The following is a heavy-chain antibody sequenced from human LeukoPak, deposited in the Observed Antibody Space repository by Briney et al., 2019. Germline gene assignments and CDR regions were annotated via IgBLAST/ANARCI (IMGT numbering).Heavy chain of an antibody. V-gene: IGHV3-7*01. Sequence: GGSLRLSCVAAVFSFSSRDWMTCVRQGPGKGLDWVANIKLDGSEKNYVGSVNCRFTMSRDKAKNSVDMQMNRLTVTEMAVYYCTRVATAGTEIVVNLYYSLDIWGKGTTVTISS. CDR1: VFSFSSRDW. CDR3: TRVATAGTEIVVNLYYSLDI. D-gene: IGHD6-13*01. J-gene: IGHJ6*03. CDR2: IKLDGSEK.